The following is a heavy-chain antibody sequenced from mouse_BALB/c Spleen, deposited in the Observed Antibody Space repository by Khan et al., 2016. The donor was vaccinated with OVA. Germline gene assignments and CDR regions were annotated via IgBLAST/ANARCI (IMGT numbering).Heavy chain of an antibody. V-gene: IGHV1-20*02. CDR1: GYSFTGYF. D-gene: IGHD1-1*01. J-gene: IGHJ2*01. Sequence: VQLKESGPELVRPGASVKISCKASGYSFTGYFMNWVMQSHGKSLEWIGRINPHIGETFYNQRFKDKATSTVDESSSTAHMELRSLASEDSAVYYCTRIYRSDFDYWGQGTTLTVSS. CDR3: TRIYRSDFDY. CDR2: INPHIGET.